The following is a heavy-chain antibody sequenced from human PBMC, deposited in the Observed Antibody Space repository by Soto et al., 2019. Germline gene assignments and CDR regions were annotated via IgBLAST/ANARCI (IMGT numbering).Heavy chain of an antibody. CDR1: GFTFSSYS. Sequence: PGGSLRLSCAASGFTFSSYSMNWVRQAPGKGLEWVSSISSSSSYLYYADSVKGRFTISRDNVENTVYLQMSSLRADDTAVYYCARGLKNYYGVDVWGQGTTVTVSS. CDR3: ARGLKNYYGVDV. V-gene: IGHV3-21*01. CDR2: ISSSSSYL. J-gene: IGHJ6*02.